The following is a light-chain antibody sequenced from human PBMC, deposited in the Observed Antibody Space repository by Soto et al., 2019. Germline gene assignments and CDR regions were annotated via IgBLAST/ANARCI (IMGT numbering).Light chain of an antibody. CDR3: ISLTSSPSYV. Sequence: QSALTQPASVSGSPGQSTTISCAGTSSDIGAYNYVSWYQQHPGKAPKLMIYDVSNRPSGISNRFSGSKSGNTASLTISGLQVEDEADYYCISLTSSPSYVFGTGTKVTVL. J-gene: IGLJ1*01. CDR2: DVS. CDR1: SSDIGAYNY. V-gene: IGLV2-14*03.